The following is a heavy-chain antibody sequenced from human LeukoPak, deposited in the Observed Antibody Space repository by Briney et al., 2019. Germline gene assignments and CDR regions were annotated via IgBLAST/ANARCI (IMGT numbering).Heavy chain of an antibody. D-gene: IGHD2-15*01. CDR1: GFTFSSYW. CDR3: AREYCSGGTCYLPGY. V-gene: IGHV3-7*03. CDR2: IKQDGSEK. J-gene: IGHJ4*02. Sequence: PGGSLRLSCAASGFTFSSYWMSWVRQAPGTGLEGVANIKQDGSEKYYVDSVKGRFTISRDNAKNSLYLQMNSLRAEDTAVYYCAREYCSGGTCYLPGYWGQGTLVTVSS.